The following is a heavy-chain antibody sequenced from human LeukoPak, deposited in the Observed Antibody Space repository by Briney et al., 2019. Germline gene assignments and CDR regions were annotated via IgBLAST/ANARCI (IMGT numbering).Heavy chain of an antibody. CDR2: ISNSGGGT. CDR1: GFTFSSFA. J-gene: IGHJ4*02. Sequence: GGSLRLSCAASGFTFSSFAMSWVRQAPGKGLEWVSTISNSGGGTYYADSVRGRFTISRDNSKNTLYLQMNSLRAEDTAVYYCAGGGYYDSSGYSYYWGQGTLVTVSS. D-gene: IGHD3-22*01. CDR3: AGGGYYDSSGYSYY. V-gene: IGHV3-23*01.